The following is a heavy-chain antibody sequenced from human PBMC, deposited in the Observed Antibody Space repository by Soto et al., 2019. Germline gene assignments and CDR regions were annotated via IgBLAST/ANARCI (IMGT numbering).Heavy chain of an antibody. J-gene: IGHJ4*02. CDR3: ARVKVTTESFDS. CDR1: GAPINTGGFY. Sequence: ASETLSLTCSVSGAPINTGGFYWSWVRQYPGKGLDWIGYGSHTGSRYLNPSLRSRITISLDTPNNQFSLRLTSVTAADTAVYYCARVKVTTESFDSWGQGSLVTVSS. D-gene: IGHD4-17*01. V-gene: IGHV4-31*03. CDR2: GSHTGSR.